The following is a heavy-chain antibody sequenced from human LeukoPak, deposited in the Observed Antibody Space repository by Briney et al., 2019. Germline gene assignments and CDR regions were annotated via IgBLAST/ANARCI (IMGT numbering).Heavy chain of an antibody. V-gene: IGHV4-39*01. CDR3: ARHPRGYGNMDV. D-gene: IGHD5-18*01. J-gene: IGHJ6*02. CDR2: IYYSGST. CDR1: GGSVSSSSYY. Sequence: SETLSLTCTVSGGSVSSSSYYWGWIRQPPGKGLEWIGSIYYSGSTYYNPSLKSRVTISVDTSKNQSSLKLSSVTAADTAVYYCARHPRGYGNMDVWGQGTTVTVSS.